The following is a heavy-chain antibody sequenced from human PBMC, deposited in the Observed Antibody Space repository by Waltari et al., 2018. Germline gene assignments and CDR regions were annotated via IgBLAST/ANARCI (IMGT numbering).Heavy chain of an antibody. J-gene: IGHJ4*02. V-gene: IGHV4-39*01. CDR1: GGSISSSSYY. D-gene: IGHD3-9*01. CDR3: AGTGDYDILTGYPY. Sequence: QLQLQESGPGLVKPSETLSLTCTVSGGSISSSSYYWGWIRQPPGKGLEWIGSIYYSGSTYYNPALKSRVTISVDTSKNQFFLKLSSVTAADTAVYYCAGTGDYDILTGYPYWGQGTLVTVSS. CDR2: IYYSGST.